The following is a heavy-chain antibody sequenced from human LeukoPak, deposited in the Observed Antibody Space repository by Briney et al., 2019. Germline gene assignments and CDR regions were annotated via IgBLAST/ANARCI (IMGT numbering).Heavy chain of an antibody. Sequence: SETLSLTCGVHGGPFSGYYWSWIRQPPEKGLEWIGEINHSGNTNYNPSLKSRVTISADTSKNQFSLKLSSVTAADTAVYYCARLRAHSLRWSTDYWGQGTLVTVSS. V-gene: IGHV4-34*01. J-gene: IGHJ4*02. D-gene: IGHD4-23*01. CDR2: INHSGNT. CDR1: GGPFSGYY. CDR3: ARLRAHSLRWSTDY.